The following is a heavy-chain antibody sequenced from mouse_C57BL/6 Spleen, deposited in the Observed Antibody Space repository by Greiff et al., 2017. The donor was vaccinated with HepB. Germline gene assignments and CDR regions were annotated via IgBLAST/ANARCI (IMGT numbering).Heavy chain of an antibody. CDR2: IDPSDSYT. J-gene: IGHJ2*01. V-gene: IGHV1-69*01. D-gene: IGHD1-1*01. CDR3: ARGITTFFDY. CDR1: GYTFTSYW. Sequence: QVQLQQPGAELVMPGASVKLSCKASGYTFTSYWMHWVKQRPGQGLEWIGEIDPSDSYTNYNQKFKGKSTLTVDKSSSKAYMQLSSLTSEDSAVYYCARGITTFFDYWGQGTTLTVSS.